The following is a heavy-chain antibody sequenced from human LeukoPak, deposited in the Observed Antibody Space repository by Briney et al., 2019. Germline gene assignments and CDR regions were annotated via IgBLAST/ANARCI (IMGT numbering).Heavy chain of an antibody. CDR1: GFTFNNAW. D-gene: IGHD3-16*01. CDR3: SVYYALHY. J-gene: IGHJ4*02. CDR2: IRSEADGGTS. V-gene: IGHV3-15*01. Sequence: GGSLRLSCAASGFTFNNAWMNWVRQAPGRGLEWVGRIRSEADGGTSDYAAPVKGRFTFSRDDSKNTLYLQMNSLKTEDSAVYYCSVYYALHYWGQGTQVTVSS.